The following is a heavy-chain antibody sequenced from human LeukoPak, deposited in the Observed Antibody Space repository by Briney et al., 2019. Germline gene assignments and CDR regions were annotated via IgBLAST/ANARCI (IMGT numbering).Heavy chain of an antibody. CDR3: ARGNSDAFDI. V-gene: IGHV3-33*01. Sequence: HPGRSLRLSCAASGFTFSSYGMHWVRQTPGKGLEWVAVIWYDGSNIYYADSVKGRFTISRDNSKNTLYLQMNSLRAEDTAVYYCARGNSDAFDIWGHGTMVTVSS. J-gene: IGHJ3*02. CDR1: GFTFSSYG. CDR2: IWYDGSNI. D-gene: IGHD4-23*01.